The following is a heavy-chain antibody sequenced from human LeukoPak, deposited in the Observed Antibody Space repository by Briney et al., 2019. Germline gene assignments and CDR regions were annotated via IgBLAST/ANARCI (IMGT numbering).Heavy chain of an antibody. V-gene: IGHV4-31*11. CDR2: IYYSGST. Sequence: SETLSLTCAVSGGSISSGGYYWSWIRQHPGKGLEWIGYIYYSGSTYYNPSLKSRVTISVDTSKNQFSLKLSSVTAADTAVYYCARCSSTYYYGMDVWGQGTTVTVSS. D-gene: IGHD2-2*01. CDR1: GGSISSGGYY. J-gene: IGHJ6*02. CDR3: ARCSSTYYYGMDV.